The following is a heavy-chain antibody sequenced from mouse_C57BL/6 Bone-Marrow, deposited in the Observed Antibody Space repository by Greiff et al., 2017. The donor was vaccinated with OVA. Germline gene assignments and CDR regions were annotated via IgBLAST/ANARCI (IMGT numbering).Heavy chain of an antibody. CDR1: GYTFTSYW. J-gene: IGHJ2*01. Sequence: QVQLQQPGAELVKPGASVKMSCKASGYTFTSYWITWVKQRPGQGLEWIGDIYPGSGSTNYNEKFKSKATLTVDTSSSTAYMQLSSLTSEDSAVYYCARGGPTVVAPYYFDYWGQGTTLTVSS. D-gene: IGHD1-1*01. CDR3: ARGGPTVVAPYYFDY. V-gene: IGHV1-55*01. CDR2: IYPGSGST.